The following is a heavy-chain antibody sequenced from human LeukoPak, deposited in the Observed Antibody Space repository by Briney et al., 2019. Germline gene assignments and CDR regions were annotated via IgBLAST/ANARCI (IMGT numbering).Heavy chain of an antibody. CDR3: AREVPRDYYDGRHFDY. D-gene: IGHD3-22*01. J-gene: IGHJ4*02. Sequence: TGGSLRLSCAASGFTFSSYSMNWVRQAPGKGLEWVSYISFSSTTIYYADSVKGRFTISRDNSKNTLYLQMNSLRAEDTAVYYCAREVPRDYYDGRHFDYWGQGTLVTVSS. V-gene: IGHV3-48*01. CDR1: GFTFSSYS. CDR2: ISFSSTTI.